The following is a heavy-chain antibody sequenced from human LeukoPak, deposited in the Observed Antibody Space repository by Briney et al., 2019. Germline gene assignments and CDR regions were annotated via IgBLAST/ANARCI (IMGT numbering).Heavy chain of an antibody. CDR3: AALYYDSPPFDY. Sequence: SVKVSCKASGFTFTSSAMQWVRQARGQRLEWIGWIVVGNGNTNYAQKFQERVTITRDMSTSTAYMELSSLRSEDTAVYYCAALYYDSPPFDYWGQGTLVTVSS. CDR1: GFTFTSSA. CDR2: IVVGNGNT. V-gene: IGHV1-58*02. J-gene: IGHJ4*02. D-gene: IGHD3-22*01.